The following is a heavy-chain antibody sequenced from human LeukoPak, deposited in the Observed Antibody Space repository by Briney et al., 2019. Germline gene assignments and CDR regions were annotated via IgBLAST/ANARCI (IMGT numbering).Heavy chain of an antibody. CDR3: AKGDTTDPFDP. J-gene: IGHJ5*02. D-gene: IGHD1-14*01. CDR2: IWYDGSNT. Sequence: GRSLRLSCAASGFTFSNYGMHWVRQAPGKGLEWLAVIWYDGSNTNYADSVKGRFTISRDNSKNTLYMQTNSLRAEDTAVYYCAKGDTTDPFDPWGQGTLVTVSS. V-gene: IGHV3-33*06. CDR1: GFTFSNYG.